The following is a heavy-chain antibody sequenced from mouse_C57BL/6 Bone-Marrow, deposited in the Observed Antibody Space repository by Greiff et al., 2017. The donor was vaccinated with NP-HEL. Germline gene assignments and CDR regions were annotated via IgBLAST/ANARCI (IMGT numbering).Heavy chain of an antibody. D-gene: IGHD2-1*01. J-gene: IGHJ2*01. CDR2: IDPEDGDT. Sequence: VQLKESGAELVRPGASVKLSCTASGFNIKDYYMHWVKQRPEQGLEWIGRIDPEDGDTEYAPKFQGKATMTADTSSNTAYLQLSSLTSEDTAVYYCTPAYGNPYYFDYWGQGTTLTVSS. CDR1: GFNIKDYY. V-gene: IGHV14-1*01. CDR3: TPAYGNPYYFDY.